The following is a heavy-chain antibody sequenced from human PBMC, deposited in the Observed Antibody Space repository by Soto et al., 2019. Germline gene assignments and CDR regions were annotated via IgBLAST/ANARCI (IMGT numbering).Heavy chain of an antibody. Sequence: QVQLVQSGAEVKKPGASVKVSCKASGYTFNSYGISWVRQAPGQGLEWMGWISVYNGNTNYAQQVQGRVTMTTDTSTSTAYMELRSLRSDDAAVYYCARDGRNGGYFDYWGQGTVVTVSS. CDR2: ISVYNGNT. V-gene: IGHV1-18*01. CDR1: GYTFNSYG. CDR3: ARDGRNGGYFDY. D-gene: IGHD2-8*01. J-gene: IGHJ4*02.